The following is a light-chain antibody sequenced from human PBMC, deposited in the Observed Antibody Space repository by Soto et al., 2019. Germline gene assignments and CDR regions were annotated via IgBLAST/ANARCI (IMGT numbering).Light chain of an antibody. CDR3: QQRSNWLALT. J-gene: IGKJ4*01. CDR2: DAS. CDR1: QSVSSY. V-gene: IGKV3-11*01. Sequence: EIVLTQSPATLSLSPGERATLSCRASQSVSSYLAWYQQKPGQAPRLLIYDASNRATGIPARFSGSGSGTDFPLTISSLEPEDFAVYYCQQRSNWLALTFGGGPKVEIK.